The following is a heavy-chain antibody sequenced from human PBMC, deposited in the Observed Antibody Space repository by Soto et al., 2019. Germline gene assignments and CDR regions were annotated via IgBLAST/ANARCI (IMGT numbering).Heavy chain of an antibody. CDR3: ARSRRPGSNWFDP. Sequence: QVQLQESGPGLVKPSETLSLTCTVSGGSISSYYWSWIRQPPGKGLEWIGYIYYSGSTNYNPSLTSRVTISVDTSKNQFSLKLSSVTAADTAVYYCARSRRPGSNWFDPWGQGTLVTVSS. V-gene: IGHV4-59*01. J-gene: IGHJ5*02. CDR2: IYYSGST. CDR1: GGSISSYY.